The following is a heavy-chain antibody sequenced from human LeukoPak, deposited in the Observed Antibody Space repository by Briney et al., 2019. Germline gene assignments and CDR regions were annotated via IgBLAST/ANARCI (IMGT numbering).Heavy chain of an antibody. J-gene: IGHJ4*02. CDR2: ISNSGDTT. Sequence: GGSLRLSCAASGFTFRSYAMNWVRQAPGKGLEWVSGISNSGDTTYYADSVKGRLSISRNNSKTTLYLQMDSLRAEDTAVYYCAIGWELHRFGYWGQGTLVTVSS. CDR3: AIGWELHRFGY. CDR1: GFTFRSYA. D-gene: IGHD1-26*01. V-gene: IGHV3-23*01.